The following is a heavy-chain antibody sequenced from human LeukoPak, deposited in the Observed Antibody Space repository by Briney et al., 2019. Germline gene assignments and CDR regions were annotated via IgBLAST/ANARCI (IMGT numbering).Heavy chain of an antibody. D-gene: IGHD2-2*01. Sequence: GGSLRLSCAASGFIFSSYEMNWVRQAPGKGLEWVSYISSSGSTIYYADSVKGRFTISRDNAKNSLYLQMNSLRAEDTAVYYCARDHPHGSTSGYWGQGTLVTVSS. CDR1: GFIFSSYE. CDR2: ISSSGSTI. CDR3: ARDHPHGSTSGY. V-gene: IGHV3-48*03. J-gene: IGHJ4*02.